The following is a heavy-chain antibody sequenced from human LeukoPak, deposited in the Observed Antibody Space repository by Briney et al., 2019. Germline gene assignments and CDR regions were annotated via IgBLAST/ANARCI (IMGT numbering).Heavy chain of an antibody. J-gene: IGHJ4*02. CDR3: AKDRQDYGAF. D-gene: IGHD4/OR15-4a*01. Sequence: PGGSLRLSCAASGFTFSSYAMHWVRQAPGKGLEWVAVISYDGSNKFYADSVKGRFTISRDNSKNMLFLQMNSLRVEDAAVYYCAKDRQDYGAFWGQGALVTVSS. CDR2: ISYDGSNK. V-gene: IGHV3-30-3*01. CDR1: GFTFSSYA.